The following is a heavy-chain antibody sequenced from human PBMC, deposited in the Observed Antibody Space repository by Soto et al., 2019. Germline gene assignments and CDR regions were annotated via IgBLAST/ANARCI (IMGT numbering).Heavy chain of an antibody. CDR2: ISESSDTI. CDR1: GFTFSDYS. V-gene: IGHV3-48*01. Sequence: GGSLRLSCTASGFTFSDYSMDWVRQTPGKGLEWLSYISESSDTIYYADSVKGRFTISRDNAKNSLFLQMSSLRGEDTAVYYCSRDKMGELSIADYWGQGTPVTVSS. CDR3: SRDKMGELSIADY. J-gene: IGHJ4*02. D-gene: IGHD3-16*02.